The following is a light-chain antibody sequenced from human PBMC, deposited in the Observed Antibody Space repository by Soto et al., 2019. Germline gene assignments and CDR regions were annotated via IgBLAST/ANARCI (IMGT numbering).Light chain of an antibody. J-gene: IGLJ2*01. CDR3: SSYTSSSTVV. Sequence: QSALTQPASVSGSPGQSITISCTGTSRDVGGYNYVSWYQQHPGKAPKLMIYDVSNRPSGVSNRFSGSKSGNTASLTISGLQAEDEADDYCSSYTSSSTVVFGGGTKVTVL. V-gene: IGLV2-14*01. CDR2: DVS. CDR1: SRDVGGYNY.